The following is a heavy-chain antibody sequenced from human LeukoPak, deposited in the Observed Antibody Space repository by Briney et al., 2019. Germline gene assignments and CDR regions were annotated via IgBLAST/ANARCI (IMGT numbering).Heavy chain of an antibody. V-gene: IGHV3-20*04. D-gene: IGHD5-18*01. CDR2: INWNGGST. CDR3: ARDGYGYSDRVAFDI. CDR1: GFTFDDYG. J-gene: IGHJ3*02. Sequence: GGSLRLSCAASGFTFDDYGMSWVRQAPGKGLEWVSGINWNGGSTGYADSVKGRFTISRDNAKNSLYPQMNSLRAEDTALYYCARDGYGYSDRVAFDIWGQGTMVTVSS.